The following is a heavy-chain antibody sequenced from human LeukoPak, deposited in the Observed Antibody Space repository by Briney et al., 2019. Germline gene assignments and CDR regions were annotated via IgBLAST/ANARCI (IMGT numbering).Heavy chain of an antibody. CDR1: GYTFTSYG. Sequence: ASVKVSCKASGYTFTSYGISWVRQAPGQGLEWMGWINPNSGGTNYAQKFQGRVTMTRDTSISTAYMELSGLRSDDTAVYYCARSITGTEYWGQGTLVTVSS. V-gene: IGHV1-2*02. CDR2: INPNSGGT. D-gene: IGHD1-20*01. J-gene: IGHJ4*02. CDR3: ARSITGTEY.